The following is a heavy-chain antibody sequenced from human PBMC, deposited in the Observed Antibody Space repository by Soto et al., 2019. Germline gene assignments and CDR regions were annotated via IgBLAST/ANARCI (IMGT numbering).Heavy chain of an antibody. Sequence: GASVKVSCKASGYTFTSYAMHWVRQAPGQGLEWMGWINPSGGSTRYAQKFQGRVTMTRDTSTSTVYMELSSLRSEDTAVYYCARAPPDYGGNSDWFDPWGQGTLVTVSS. CDR3: ARAPPDYGGNSDWFDP. CDR1: GYTFTSYA. D-gene: IGHD4-17*01. J-gene: IGHJ5*02. CDR2: INPSGGST. V-gene: IGHV1-46*01.